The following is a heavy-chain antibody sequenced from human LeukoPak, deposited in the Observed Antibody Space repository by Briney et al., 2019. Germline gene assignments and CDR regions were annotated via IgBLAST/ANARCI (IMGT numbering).Heavy chain of an antibody. CDR1: GGSTSSYY. Sequence: PSETLSLTCTVSGGSTSSYYWSWIRQSPGKGLEWIGSIYHSGSTYYNPSLKSRVTISVDTSKNQFSLKLSSVTAADTAVYYCARVLATVTTGAYYYMDVWGKGTTVTVSS. D-gene: IGHD4-17*01. J-gene: IGHJ6*03. CDR3: ARVLATVTTGAYYYMDV. V-gene: IGHV4-59*08. CDR2: IYHSGST.